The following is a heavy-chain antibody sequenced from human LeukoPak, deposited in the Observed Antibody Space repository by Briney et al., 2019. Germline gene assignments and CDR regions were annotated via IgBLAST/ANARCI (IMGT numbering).Heavy chain of an antibody. V-gene: IGHV3-33*01. D-gene: IGHD6-13*01. J-gene: IGHJ4*02. CDR2: IWYEGSNK. CDR3: ARDGTSAPGEWVWFYY. Sequence: GGSLRLSCVASGSTFRGYGMHWVRQAPGKGLEWVAVIWYEGSNKYYTDSVKGRITISRDNSKNTLDLQMNSLRAEDTAVYYCARDGTSAPGEWVWFYYRGQGTLVTVSS. CDR1: GSTFRGYG.